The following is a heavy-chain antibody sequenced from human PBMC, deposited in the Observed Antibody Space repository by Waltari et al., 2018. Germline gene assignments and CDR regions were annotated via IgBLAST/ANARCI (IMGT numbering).Heavy chain of an antibody. CDR2: VNPNTGDT. Sequence: QVHLVQSGAEVKKPGASVTVSCKASGYTFTGHVIHWVRQAPGQGLEWVGSVNPNTGDTYSAQKFEGRATMTRDTSISTAYLDLSRLTSDDTAVYYCARVLYDFWGGYHPNDVFDFWGQGTVVIVSS. J-gene: IGHJ3*01. V-gene: IGHV1-2*02. D-gene: IGHD3-3*01. CDR3: ARVLYDFWGGYHPNDVFDF. CDR1: GYTFTGHV.